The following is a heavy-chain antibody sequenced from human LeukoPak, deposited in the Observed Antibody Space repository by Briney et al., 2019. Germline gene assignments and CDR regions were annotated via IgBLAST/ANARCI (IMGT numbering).Heavy chain of an antibody. D-gene: IGHD4-11*01. CDR3: AHRNSDYRAFDI. CDR1: GFSLSTSGMY. V-gene: IGHV2-5*01. CDR2: IYWNDDK. Sequence: SGPTLVKPTQTLTLTCTFSGFSLSTSGMYVGWIRQPPGKALEWLALIYWNDDKRYSPSLKSRLSITKDTSKNQVVLTMTNMDPVDTATYYCAHRNSDYRAFDIWGQGTMVTVSS. J-gene: IGHJ3*02.